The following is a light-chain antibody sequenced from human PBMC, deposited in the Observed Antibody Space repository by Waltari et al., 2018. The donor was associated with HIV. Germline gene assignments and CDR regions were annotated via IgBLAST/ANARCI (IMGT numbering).Light chain of an antibody. J-gene: IGLJ2*01. V-gene: IGLV2-11*01. CDR3: CSYAGSYTLI. CDR1: SSDVGLYKY. CDR2: DLT. Sequence: QSALTQPRSVSGSPGQSVTISCTGTSSDVGLYKYVSWYQQHPGKVPKLLIYDLTDRPSGVPDRFSGSKSGTTASLTISGLQAEDEAFYYCCSYAGSYTLIFGGGTRLTVL.